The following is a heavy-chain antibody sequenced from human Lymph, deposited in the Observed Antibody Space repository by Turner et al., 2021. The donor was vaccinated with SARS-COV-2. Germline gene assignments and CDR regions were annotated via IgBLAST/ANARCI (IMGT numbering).Heavy chain of an antibody. CDR1: EFTFSNSG. J-gene: IGHJ4*02. CDR2: IWFDGSNK. Sequence: QVQLVGSGGGVVQPGWSLRLSCAASEFTFSNSGMHWVRQAPGKGLEWVAVIWFDGSNKYYADSVKGRFTISRDNSKNTLYLQMNSLRAEDTAVYYCARHNGGRLDYWGQGTLVTVSS. V-gene: IGHV3-33*01. D-gene: IGHD3-16*01. CDR3: ARHNGGRLDY.